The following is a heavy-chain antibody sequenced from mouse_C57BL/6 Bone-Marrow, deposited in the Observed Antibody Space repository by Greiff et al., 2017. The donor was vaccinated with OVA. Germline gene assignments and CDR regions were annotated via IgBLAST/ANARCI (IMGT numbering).Heavy chain of an antibody. Sequence: VQLKESGPELVKPGASVKISCKASGYSFTDYNMNWVKQSNGKSLEWIGVINPNYGTTSYNQKFKGKATLTVDQSSSTAYMQLNSLTSEDSAVYYCAGDYGNGGAWFAYWGQGTLVTVSA. CDR1: GYSFTDYN. CDR2: INPNYGTT. V-gene: IGHV1-39*01. D-gene: IGHD2-1*01. J-gene: IGHJ3*01. CDR3: AGDYGNGGAWFAY.